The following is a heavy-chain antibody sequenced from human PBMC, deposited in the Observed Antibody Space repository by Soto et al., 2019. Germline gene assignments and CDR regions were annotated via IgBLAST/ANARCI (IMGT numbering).Heavy chain of an antibody. V-gene: IGHV3-23*01. CDR3: AKGTSSEFLLSFDD. CDR1: GFPSSTYGFSTYA. D-gene: IGHD3-10*01. CDR2: ISGSGSHS. Sequence: PGGSLRLSCMASGFPSSTYGFSTYAMTWVRQPPGKGLEWVSVISGSGSHSYYADSVKGRFTISRDNSRNTLFLQMDSVRADDSAVYFCAKGTSSEFLLSFDDWGHGTLVTVS. J-gene: IGHJ4*01.